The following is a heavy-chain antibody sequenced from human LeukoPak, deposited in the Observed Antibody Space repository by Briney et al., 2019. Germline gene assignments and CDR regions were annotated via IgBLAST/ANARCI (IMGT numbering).Heavy chain of an antibody. CDR1: GFTFSSYS. D-gene: IGHD6-13*01. CDR3: ARPGYSSSWSFDP. V-gene: IGHV3-74*01. J-gene: IGHJ5*02. CDR2: INSDGSST. Sequence: PGGSLRLSCAASGFTFSSYSMHWVRQAPGKGLVWVSRINSDGSSTNYADSVKGRFTISRDNAKNTLYLQMNSLRAEDTAVYYCARPGYSSSWSFDPWGQGTLVTVSS.